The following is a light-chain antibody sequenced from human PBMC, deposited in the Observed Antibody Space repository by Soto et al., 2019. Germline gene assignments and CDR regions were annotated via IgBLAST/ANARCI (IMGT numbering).Light chain of an antibody. J-gene: IGKJ1*01. CDR3: QESYSTPLWT. Sequence: EIVMTQSPATLSVSPGERATLSCRASQSVSSNLAWYQQKPGQAPRLLIYGASTRATGIPARFSGSGSGTEFTLTISSLQSEDFATYYCQESYSTPLWTFGQGTKVEIK. CDR2: GAS. V-gene: IGKV3-15*01. CDR1: QSVSSN.